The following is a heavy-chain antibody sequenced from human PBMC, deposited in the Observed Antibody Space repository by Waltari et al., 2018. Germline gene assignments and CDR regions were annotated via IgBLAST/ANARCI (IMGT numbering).Heavy chain of an antibody. CDR1: GFTLSTYS. CDR2: ISSSNYI. J-gene: IGHJ4*02. V-gene: IGHV3-21*01. CDR3: ARDEIHVGPTNVGVTLDY. Sequence: EVHLVESGGGLVKPGGSLRLSCVVSGFTLSTYSMNWARQAPGKGLEWVSSISSSNYIKYADSVKGRFTISRDTTKNSLYLQMNSLRVEDTAVYHCARDEIHVGPTNVGVTLDYWGQGTLVTVSS. D-gene: IGHD1-26*01.